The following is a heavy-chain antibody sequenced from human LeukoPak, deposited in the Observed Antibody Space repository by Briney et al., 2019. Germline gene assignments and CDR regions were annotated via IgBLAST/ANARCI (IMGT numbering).Heavy chain of an antibody. D-gene: IGHD3-16*01. CDR2: IIPMFGTA. CDR1: GYTFTSYG. V-gene: IGHV1-69*13. Sequence: SVKASCKASGYTFTSYGISWVRQAPGQGLEWMGGIIPMFGTAIYTQKLQGRVTMTADESTSTAYMELSSLRFEDTAVYYCARGIAGDHDAFDIWGQGTMVTVSS. J-gene: IGHJ3*02. CDR3: ARGIAGDHDAFDI.